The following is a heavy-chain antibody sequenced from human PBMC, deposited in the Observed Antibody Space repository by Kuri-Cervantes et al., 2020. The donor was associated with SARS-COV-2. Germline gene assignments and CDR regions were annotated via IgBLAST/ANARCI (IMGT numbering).Heavy chain of an antibody. J-gene: IGHJ4*02. CDR1: GFTFSSYA. D-gene: IGHD3-3*01. CDR3: AKGSVWSGYSPHGFDY. V-gene: IGHV3-23*01. CDR2: ISGSGGST. Sequence: GESLKISCAASGFTFSSYAMSWVRQAPGKGLEWVSAISGSGGSTYYADSVEGRFTISRDNSKNTLYPQTNSLRAEDTAVYYCAKGSVWSGYSPHGFDYWGQGTLVTVSS.